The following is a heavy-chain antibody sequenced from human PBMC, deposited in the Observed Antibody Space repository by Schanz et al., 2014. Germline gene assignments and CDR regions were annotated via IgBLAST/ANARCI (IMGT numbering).Heavy chain of an antibody. CDR1: GYTFSDYG. D-gene: IGHD4-17*01. CDR3: ATLDYADSVS. J-gene: IGHJ5*02. CDR2: IIPILGIA. Sequence: QVQLVQSGTEVKKPGASVKVSCKTSGYTFSDYGITWVRQAPGQGLEWMGRIIPILGIANYAQKFQGRVTITADRSTSTAYMELNSLNSDDTAVYYCATLDYADSVSWGQGTLVTVSS. V-gene: IGHV1-69*04.